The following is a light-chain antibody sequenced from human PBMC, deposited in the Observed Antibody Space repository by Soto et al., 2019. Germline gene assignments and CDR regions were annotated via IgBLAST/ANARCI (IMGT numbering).Light chain of an antibody. CDR1: SSDVGGYND. CDR2: EVS. J-gene: IGLJ3*02. V-gene: IGLV2-14*01. CDR3: SSYSTSGTRV. Sequence: QSVLTQPASVSGSPGQTITISCTGTSSDVGGYNDLSWYQQHPGKAPKVMIYEVSNRPSGVSNRFSGSKSGNTASLTISGLQAEDEADYFCSSYSTSGTRVFGGGTQLTVL.